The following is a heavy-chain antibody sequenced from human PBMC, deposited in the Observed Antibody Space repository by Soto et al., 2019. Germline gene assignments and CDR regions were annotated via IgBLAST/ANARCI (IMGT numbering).Heavy chain of an antibody. D-gene: IGHD6-13*01. V-gene: IGHV3-9*01. CDR3: AKDMEGGSSWYSNAFDI. Sequence: GGSLRLSCAASGFTFDDYAMHWVRQAPGKGLEWVSGISWNSGSIGYADSVKGRFTISRDNAKNSLYLQMNSLRAEDTALYYCAKDMEGGSSWYSNAFDIWGQGTMVTVSS. J-gene: IGHJ3*02. CDR2: ISWNSGSI. CDR1: GFTFDDYA.